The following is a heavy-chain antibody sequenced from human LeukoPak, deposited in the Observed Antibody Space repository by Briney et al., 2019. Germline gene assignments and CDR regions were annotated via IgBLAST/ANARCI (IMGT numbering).Heavy chain of an antibody. V-gene: IGHV4-28*01. Sequence: SDTLSLTCAVSGYSISSSNWWGWIRQPPGKGLEWIGYIYYSGSTYYNPSLKSRVTMSVDTSKNQFSLKLSSVTAVDTAVYYCARTPRGGGGNRAFDIWGQGTMVTDSS. J-gene: IGHJ3*02. D-gene: IGHD4-23*01. CDR2: IYYSGST. CDR1: GYSISSSNW. CDR3: ARTPRGGGGNRAFDI.